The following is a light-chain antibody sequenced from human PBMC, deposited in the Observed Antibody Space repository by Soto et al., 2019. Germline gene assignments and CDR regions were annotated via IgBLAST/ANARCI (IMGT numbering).Light chain of an antibody. Sequence: EIVLTQSATTVTLSPGERAILSCRASQSVSTCLAWFQQKPGQPPRLLIYGASARATGIPARFSGRGSRTEFTLTISGLQSEDFAVYYCQQYNNWAAGGTFGRGTKVDIK. CDR2: GAS. J-gene: IGKJ4*01. V-gene: IGKV3-15*01. CDR3: QQYNNWAAGGT. CDR1: QSVSTC.